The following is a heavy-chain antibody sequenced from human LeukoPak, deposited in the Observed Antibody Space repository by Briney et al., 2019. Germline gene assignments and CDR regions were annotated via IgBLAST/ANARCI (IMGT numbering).Heavy chain of an antibody. J-gene: IGHJ3*02. CDR1: GFTFSGCE. CDR2: FSRSGNTI. Sequence: GGSLRLSCAISGFTFSGCELTWVREAPGKGLEGISYFSRSGNTIYYADSVKGRFTTSRDNAKNSLYLQMNSLRVEDTAVYYCARVATMVRVPLDALDIWGQGTMVSVSS. CDR3: ARVATMVRVPLDALDI. D-gene: IGHD3-10*01. V-gene: IGHV3-48*03.